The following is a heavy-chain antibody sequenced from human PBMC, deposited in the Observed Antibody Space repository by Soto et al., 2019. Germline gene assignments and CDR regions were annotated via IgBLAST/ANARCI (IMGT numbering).Heavy chain of an antibody. J-gene: IGHJ4*02. V-gene: IGHV3-11*01. CDR2: ISSSSSAM. Sequence: SLRLSCAASGFTFSDYYMSWIRQAPGKGLEWVSYISSSSSAMYYADSVKGRFTISRANAENSVYLQMNSLRAEDTAVYYCARGGAVSGNYAYWGQGTLVTVSS. D-gene: IGHD1-26*01. CDR3: ARGGAVSGNYAY. CDR1: GFTFSDYY.